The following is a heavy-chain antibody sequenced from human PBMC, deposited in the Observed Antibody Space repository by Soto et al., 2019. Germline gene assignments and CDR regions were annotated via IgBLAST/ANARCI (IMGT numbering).Heavy chain of an antibody. CDR2: IYSGGST. V-gene: IGHV3-66*01. Sequence: EVQLVESGGGLVQPGGSLRLSCAASGFAVSSNYMSWVRQAPGKGLEGVSVIYSGGSTHYADSVKGRFIISRDNSKKTLYLQRNSLRAEDTAVYYCATSPHRNYWGQGTLVTVTS. CDR3: ATSPHRNY. CDR1: GFAVSSNY. J-gene: IGHJ4*02.